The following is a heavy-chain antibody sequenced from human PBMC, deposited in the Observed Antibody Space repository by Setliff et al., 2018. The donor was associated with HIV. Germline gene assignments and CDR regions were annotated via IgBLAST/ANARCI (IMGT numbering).Heavy chain of an antibody. Sequence: GASVKVSCKASGGTFSSYTISWVRQAPGQGLEWMGRIIPILGIANYAQKFQGRVTITRDTSASTAYMELSSLRSEDTALYYCAGSILTGYYTFGADYWGQGTLVTVSS. J-gene: IGHJ4*02. V-gene: IGHV1-69*02. D-gene: IGHD3-9*01. CDR1: GGTFSSYT. CDR2: IIPILGIA. CDR3: AGSILTGYYTFGADY.